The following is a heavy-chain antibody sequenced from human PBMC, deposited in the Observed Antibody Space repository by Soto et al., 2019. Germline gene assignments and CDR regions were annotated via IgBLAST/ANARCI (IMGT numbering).Heavy chain of an antibody. CDR3: ARVAGYYDSPLGYFQH. CDR2: IYYSGST. D-gene: IGHD3-22*01. CDR1: GYSISSGNY. Sequence: PSETLSLTCAVSGYSISSGNYWAWIRQHPGKGLEWIGYIYYSGSTYYNPSLKSRVTISVDTSKNQFSLKLSSVTAADTAVYYCARVAGYYDSPLGYFQHWGQGTLVTVSS. V-gene: IGHV4-31*11. J-gene: IGHJ1*01.